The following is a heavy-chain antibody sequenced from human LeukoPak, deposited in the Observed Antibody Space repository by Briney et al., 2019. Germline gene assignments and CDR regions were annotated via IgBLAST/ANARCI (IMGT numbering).Heavy chain of an antibody. CDR2: ISSSSSTI. CDR3: ARYDYDSSAYYYIDY. J-gene: IGHJ4*02. Sequence: GGSLRLSCAASGFTFSSYSMNWVRQAPGKGLEWVSYISSSSSTIYYADSVKGRFTISRDNAKNSLYLQMNSLRAEDTAVYYCARYDYDSSAYYYIDYWGQGTLVTVSS. D-gene: IGHD3-22*01. CDR1: GFTFSSYS. V-gene: IGHV3-48*01.